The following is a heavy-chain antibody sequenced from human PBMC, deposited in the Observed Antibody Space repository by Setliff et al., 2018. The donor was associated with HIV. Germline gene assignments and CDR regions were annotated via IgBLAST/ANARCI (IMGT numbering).Heavy chain of an antibody. CDR2: IYSSGST. CDR3: ARVGLAYSGDMDV. J-gene: IGHJ6*03. Sequence: KPSETLSLTCTVSGGSISSGSYYWSWIRQPAGKGLEWIGHIYSSGSTNYNPSLKSRVTISADTSRNQFSLRLNSVTAADTAVYFCARVGLAYSGDMDVWGKGTTVTVSS. D-gene: IGHD2-21*01. CDR1: GGSISSGSYY. V-gene: IGHV4-61*09.